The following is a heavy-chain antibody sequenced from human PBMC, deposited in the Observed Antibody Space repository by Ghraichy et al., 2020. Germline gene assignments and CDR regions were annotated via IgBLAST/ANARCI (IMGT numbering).Heavy chain of an antibody. J-gene: IGHJ4*02. D-gene: IGHD4-17*01. Sequence: GGSLRLSCAASGFTFSSSAMSWVRQAPGKGMEWVSSISANGGSTYYTDSVKGRFTISRDKSKNTRYLQLNSLRAEDSAVYYCAKGAYGDILFAYWGQGTLVTVSS. CDR3: AKGAYGDILFAY. CDR1: GFTFSSSA. CDR2: ISANGGST. V-gene: IGHV3-23*01.